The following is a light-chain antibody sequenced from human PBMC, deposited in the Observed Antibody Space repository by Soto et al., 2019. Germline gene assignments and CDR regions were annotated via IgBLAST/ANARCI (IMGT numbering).Light chain of an antibody. Sequence: QMTQSPSSLSASVGDRVTITCRASQSISSYLNWYQQKPGKAPKLLIYAASSLQSGVPSRFSGSGSGTDFTLTISSLQPEDFATYYCQQSYSTPMYTFGQGTKVDIK. CDR3: QQSYSTPMYT. CDR2: AAS. V-gene: IGKV1-39*01. CDR1: QSISSY. J-gene: IGKJ2*01.